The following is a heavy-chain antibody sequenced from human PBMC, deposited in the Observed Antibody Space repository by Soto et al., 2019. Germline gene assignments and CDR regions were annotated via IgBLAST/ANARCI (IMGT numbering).Heavy chain of an antibody. CDR2: INPNSGGT. J-gene: IGHJ5*02. V-gene: IGHV1-2*04. CDR1: GYTFTGYY. D-gene: IGHD3-22*01. CDR3: ARRLRGYYDSSGYGWFDP. Sequence: QVQLVQSGAEVKKPGASVKVSCKASGYTFTGYYMHWVRQAPGPGLEWMGWINPNSGGTNYAQKFQGWVTMTRDTSISTAYMELSRLRSDDTAVYYCARRLRGYYDSSGYGWFDPWGQGTLVTVSS.